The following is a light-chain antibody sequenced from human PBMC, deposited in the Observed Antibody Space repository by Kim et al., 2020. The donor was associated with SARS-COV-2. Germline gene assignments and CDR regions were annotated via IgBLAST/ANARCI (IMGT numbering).Light chain of an antibody. J-gene: IGKJ2*01. CDR3: QQSYSTPVT. V-gene: IGKV1-39*01. CDR1: ESISRY. Sequence: ASEGDRVTMTGRASESISRYLNWYQQKPGKAPNVLIYGASSLQSGVPSRFSGSGSGRDFSLTINSLQPEDFATYYCQQSYSTPVTFGQGTKLEI. CDR2: GAS.